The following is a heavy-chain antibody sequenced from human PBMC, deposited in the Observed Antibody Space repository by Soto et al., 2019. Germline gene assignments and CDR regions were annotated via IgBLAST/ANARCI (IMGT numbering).Heavy chain of an antibody. Sequence: SETLSLTCAVYGGSFSGYYWSWIRQPPGKGLEWIGEINHSGSTNYNPSLKSRVTISVDTSKNQFSLKLSSVTAADTAVYYCGRGPDCSSTSCHDYYYYYYMDVWGKGTTVTVSS. V-gene: IGHV4-34*01. D-gene: IGHD2-2*01. J-gene: IGHJ6*03. CDR2: INHSGST. CDR1: GGSFSGYY. CDR3: GRGPDCSSTSCHDYYYYYYMDV.